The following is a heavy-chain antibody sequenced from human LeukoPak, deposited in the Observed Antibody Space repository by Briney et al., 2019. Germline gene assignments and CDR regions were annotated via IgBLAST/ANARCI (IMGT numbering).Heavy chain of an antibody. CDR1: GFTLSNAR. J-gene: IGHJ5*02. CDR3: TTLYHFDP. V-gene: IGHV3-15*01. D-gene: IGHD2-2*02. CDR2: ITTKTEGETT. Sequence: GGSLRLSCAASGFTLSNARMHWVRQAPGRGLEWVGHITTKTEGETTDYAAPVKGRFTISRDDSTNTLFLQMDSLKLEDTALYYCTTLYHFDPWGQGTLVTVSS.